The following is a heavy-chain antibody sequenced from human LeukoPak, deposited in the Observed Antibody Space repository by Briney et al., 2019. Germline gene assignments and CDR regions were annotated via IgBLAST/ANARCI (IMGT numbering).Heavy chain of an antibody. CDR2: IYPGDSDT. D-gene: IGHD3-9*01. CDR1: GYSLTSYW. Sequence: GESLKISCKGSGYSLTSYWIGWVRHMPGKGLEWMGFIYPGDSDTRYSPSFQGQVTMSVDKSISTAYLQWSSLQASDTAIYYCARLRGHYDILTGSLFYYYMDVWGKGTTVTISS. V-gene: IGHV5-51*01. CDR3: ARLRGHYDILTGSLFYYYMDV. J-gene: IGHJ6*03.